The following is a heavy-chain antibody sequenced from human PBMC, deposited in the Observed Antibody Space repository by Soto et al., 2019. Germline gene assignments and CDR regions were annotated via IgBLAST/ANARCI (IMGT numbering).Heavy chain of an antibody. D-gene: IGHD3-22*01. CDR2: ISYDGSNK. J-gene: IGHJ4*02. CDR1: GITFSSYG. V-gene: IGHV3-30*18. CDR3: AKSMGRDNSGYYYSFDY. Sequence: QVQLVESGGGVVQPGRTLRLSCAASGITFSSYGMHWGRQAPGKGLEWVAVISYDGSNKYYADSVKGRFTISRDNSKNALYLQMNSLRAEDTAVYYCAKSMGRDNSGYYYSFDYWGQGPLVTVSS.